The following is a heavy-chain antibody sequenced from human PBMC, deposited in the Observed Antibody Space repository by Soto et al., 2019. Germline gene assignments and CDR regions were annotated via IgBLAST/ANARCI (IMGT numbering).Heavy chain of an antibody. CDR1: GFTFSSYD. V-gene: IGHV3-13*01. D-gene: IGHD4-17*01. J-gene: IGHJ2*01. CDR3: ARATWVYGGNLYWYFDL. CDR2: IGTAGDT. Sequence: GGSLRLSCAASGFTFSSYDMHWVRQATGKGLEWVSAIGTAGDTYYPGSVKGRFTISRENAKNSLYLQMNSLRAEDTAVYYCARATWVYGGNLYWYFDLWGRGTLVTVSS.